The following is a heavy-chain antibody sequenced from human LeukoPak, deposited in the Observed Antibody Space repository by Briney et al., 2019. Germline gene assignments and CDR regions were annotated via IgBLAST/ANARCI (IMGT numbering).Heavy chain of an antibody. CDR3: ARDDGGYYNDAFDI. Sequence: SVKVSCKASGGTFSSYAISWVRQAPGQGLEWMGGIIPVFGTAKYAQKFQGRVTITADEYTTTAYMEVSSLRSEDTAVYYCARDDGGYYNDAFDIWGQGTMVTVSS. V-gene: IGHV1-69*13. CDR2: IIPVFGTA. D-gene: IGHD3-22*01. CDR1: GGTFSSYA. J-gene: IGHJ3*02.